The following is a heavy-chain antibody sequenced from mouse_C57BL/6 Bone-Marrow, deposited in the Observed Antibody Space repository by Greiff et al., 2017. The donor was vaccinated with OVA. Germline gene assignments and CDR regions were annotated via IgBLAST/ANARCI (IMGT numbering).Heavy chain of an antibody. V-gene: IGHV1-81*01. CDR2: IYPRSGNT. D-gene: IGHD2-4*01. CDR3: ARSGRLPFAY. J-gene: IGHJ3*01. Sequence: QVQLKESGAELARPGASVKLSCKASGYTFTSYGISWVKQRTGQGLECIGEIYPRSGNTYYNEKFKGKATLTADKSSSTAYMELRSLTSEDSAVYFCARSGRLPFAYWGQETRVTVSA. CDR1: GYTFTSYG.